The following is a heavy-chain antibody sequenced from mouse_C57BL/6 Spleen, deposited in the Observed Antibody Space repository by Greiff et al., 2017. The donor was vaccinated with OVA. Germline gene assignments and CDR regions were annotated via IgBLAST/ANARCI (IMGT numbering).Heavy chain of an antibody. CDR1: GYTFTSYW. V-gene: IGHV1-50*01. J-gene: IGHJ4*01. Sequence: VQLQQSGAELVKPGASVKLSCKASGYTFTSYWMPWVKQRPGQGLEWIGEIDPSDSYTNYNQKFKGKATLTVDTSSSTAYMQLSSLTSEDSAVYYCASGGRDAMDYWGQGTSVTVSS. CDR3: ASGGRDAMDY. CDR2: IDPSDSYT. D-gene: IGHD1-1*02.